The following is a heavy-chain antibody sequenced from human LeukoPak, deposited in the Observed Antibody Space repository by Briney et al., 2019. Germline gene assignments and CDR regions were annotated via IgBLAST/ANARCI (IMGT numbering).Heavy chain of an antibody. CDR2: IYSDGSST. J-gene: IGHJ3*02. D-gene: IGHD6-13*01. Sequence: PGGSLRLSCAASGFTFSSYWMHWVRQAPGKGLVWVSRIYSDGSSTSYADSVKGRFTMSRDNAKNTLYLQMNSLRAEDTAVYYCARDPGYSSSGGAFDIWGQGTMVTVSS. CDR1: GFTFSSYW. CDR3: ARDPGYSSSGGAFDI. V-gene: IGHV3-74*01.